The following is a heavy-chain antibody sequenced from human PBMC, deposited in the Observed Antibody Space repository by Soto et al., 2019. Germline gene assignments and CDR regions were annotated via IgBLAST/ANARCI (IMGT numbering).Heavy chain of an antibody. Sequence: EVQLLESGGGLVQPGGSLRLSCAASGFTFSSYAMSWVRHAPGKGLEWVSAISGSGGSTYYADSVKGRFTISRDNSKNTLYLQMTRLRAEDTVVYYCAKEHGYSSSWFEFDYWGQGTLVTVSS. V-gene: IGHV3-23*01. CDR3: AKEHGYSSSWFEFDY. J-gene: IGHJ4*02. D-gene: IGHD6-13*01. CDR1: GFTFSSYA. CDR2: ISGSGGST.